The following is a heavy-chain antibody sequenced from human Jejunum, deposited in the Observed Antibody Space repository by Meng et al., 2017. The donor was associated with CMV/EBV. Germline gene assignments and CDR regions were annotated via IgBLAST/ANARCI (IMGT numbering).Heavy chain of an antibody. CDR1: TFSAYG. J-gene: IGHJ6*02. Sequence: TFSAYGMSWVRQAPGKGLEWVSSISSSGFDTHYADSVKGRFTMSRDNSKNILYLQMDTLRAEDTAVYYCAKRGYGDYYYYYGMDVWGQGTTVTDSS. D-gene: IGHD4-17*01. CDR2: ISSSGFDT. V-gene: IGHV3-23*01. CDR3: AKRGYGDYYYYYGMDV.